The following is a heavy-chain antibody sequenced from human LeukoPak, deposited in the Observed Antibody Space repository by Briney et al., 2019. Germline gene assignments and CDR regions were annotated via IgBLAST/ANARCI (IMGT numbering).Heavy chain of an antibody. CDR2: IVPIFGTA. V-gene: IGHV1-69*13. J-gene: IGHJ6*02. CDR1: GGTFSSYA. CDR3: ARTRDGSGSYSAEYYYGMDV. Sequence: EASVTVSCKASGGTFSSYAISWVRQAPGKGLEWMGGIVPIFGTANYAQKLKGRVTINADEYTRTAYMEVRSLRSEDTAVYYCARTRDGSGSYSAEYYYGMDVWGQGTTVTVSS. D-gene: IGHD3-10*01.